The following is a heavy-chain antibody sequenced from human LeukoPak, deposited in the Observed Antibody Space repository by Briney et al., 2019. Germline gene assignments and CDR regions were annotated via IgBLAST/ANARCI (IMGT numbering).Heavy chain of an antibody. CDR2: ISSSGSTI. CDR3: ARDLLWFGEPNWFDP. V-gene: IGHV3-11*01. CDR1: GFTFSDYY. Sequence: GGSLRLSCAASGFTFSDYYMSWIRQAPGKGLEWVSYISSSGSTIYYADSVKGRFTISRDNAKNSPYLQMNSLRAEDTAVYYCARDLLWFGEPNWFDPWGQGTLVTVSS. J-gene: IGHJ5*02. D-gene: IGHD3-10*01.